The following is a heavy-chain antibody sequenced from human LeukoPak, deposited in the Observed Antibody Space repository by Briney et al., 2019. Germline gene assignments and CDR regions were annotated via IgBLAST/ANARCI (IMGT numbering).Heavy chain of an antibody. CDR1: EYTFTSYD. CDR2: MNPNSGNT. J-gene: IGHJ4*02. D-gene: IGHD2-15*01. CDR3: ARGGPHLAPSRSPFDY. V-gene: IGHV1-8*03. Sequence: GASVKVSCKTSEYTFTSYDINWVRQATGQGLEWMGWMNPNSGNTGYAQKFQGRVIITRNISISTAYMELNSLTSEDTAVYYCARGGPHLAPSRSPFDYWGQGTLVTVSS.